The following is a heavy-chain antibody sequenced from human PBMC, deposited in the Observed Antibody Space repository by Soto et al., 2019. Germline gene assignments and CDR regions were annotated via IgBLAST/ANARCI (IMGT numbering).Heavy chain of an antibody. CDR1: GGSISSSSYS. Sequence: QLQLQESGPGLVKPSETLSLTCTVSGGSISSSSYSWGWIRQPPGKGLELIGRIYYSGSTYYNPSLKSRVTISVDTSKNQCSLKLSSVTAAATAVYYCASQEANIVDTWVDYWGQGTLVTVSS. CDR2: IYYSGST. J-gene: IGHJ4*02. D-gene: IGHD5-12*01. V-gene: IGHV4-39*01. CDR3: ASQEANIVDTWVDY.